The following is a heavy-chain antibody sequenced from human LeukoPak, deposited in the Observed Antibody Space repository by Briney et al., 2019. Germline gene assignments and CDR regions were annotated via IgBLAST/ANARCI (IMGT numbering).Heavy chain of an antibody. D-gene: IGHD3-3*01. CDR2: INSDGSEG. V-gene: IGHV3-7*03. J-gene: IGHJ4*02. CDR3: ARFLEWSVCHNDY. CDR1: GFTFSGFW. Sequence: GGSLRLSCAVSGFTFSGFWMSWSRQAPGKGLEWVASINSDGSEGYYADVVKGRFTISRDNAKNSLYLQINSLRAEDTAVYYCARFLEWSVCHNDYWGQGTLVTVSS.